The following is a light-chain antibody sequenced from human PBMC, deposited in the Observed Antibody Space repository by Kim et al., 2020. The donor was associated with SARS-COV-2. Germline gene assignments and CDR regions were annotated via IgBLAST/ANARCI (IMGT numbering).Light chain of an antibody. V-gene: IGLV7-43*01. CDR3: LLYYGNARV. J-gene: IGLJ1*01. CDR1: TGAVTSDYF. CDR2: DTY. Sequence: PGRTLTLTCASNTGAVTSDYFPIWCQQKPGQAPRALIYDTYSKHSWTPARFSASFLGDKAALTLSGVQPEDEADYYCLLYYGNARVFGTGTMVTVL.